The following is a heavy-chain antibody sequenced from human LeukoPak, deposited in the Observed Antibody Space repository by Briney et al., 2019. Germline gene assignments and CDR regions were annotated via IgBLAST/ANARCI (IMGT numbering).Heavy chain of an antibody. Sequence: GGSLRLSCAASGFTFSSYGMHWVRQAPGKGLEWVSVIWYDGSNKYYADSVKGRFTISRDNSKNMLYLQMNSLRAEDTAVYYCAKDLYYDFWSGCYTPDYYMDVWGKGITVTVSS. D-gene: IGHD3-3*01. CDR1: GFTFSSYG. J-gene: IGHJ6*03. CDR2: IWYDGSNK. V-gene: IGHV3-33*06. CDR3: AKDLYYDFWSGCYTPDYYMDV.